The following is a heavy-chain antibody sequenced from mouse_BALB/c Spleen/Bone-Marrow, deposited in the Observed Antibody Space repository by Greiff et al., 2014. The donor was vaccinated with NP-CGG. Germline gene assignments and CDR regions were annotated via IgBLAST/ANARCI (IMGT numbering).Heavy chain of an antibody. CDR2: IISNGGGT. CDR3: ARRGISTSEGVGAMDY. J-gene: IGHJ4*01. CDR1: GFTFSSYH. Sequence: DVMLVESGGGLVKLGGSLKLSCAASGFTFSSYHMSWVRQTPEKRLELVAAIISNGGGTYYPDTMKGRFIISRDNAKNTLYLQMSSLKSEDTALYYCARRGISTSEGVGAMDYWGQGTSVTVSS. D-gene: IGHD1-1*01. V-gene: IGHV5-6-2*01.